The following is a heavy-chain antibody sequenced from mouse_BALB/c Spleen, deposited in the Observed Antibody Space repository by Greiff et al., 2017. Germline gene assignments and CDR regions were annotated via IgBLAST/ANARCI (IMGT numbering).Heavy chain of an antibody. D-gene: IGHD2-14*01. Sequence: EVMLVESGGGLVQPGGSLKLSCAASGFTFSSYGMSWVRQTPDKRLELVATITSNGGSTYYPDSVKCRFTISRDNAKNTLYLQMSILRAEDTAMYYCARGGYRYDGEGYFDYGGQGTTLTVSS. V-gene: IGHV5-6-3*01. CDR1: GFTFSSYG. J-gene: IGHJ2*01. CDR3: ARGGYRYDGEGYFDY. CDR2: ITSNGGST.